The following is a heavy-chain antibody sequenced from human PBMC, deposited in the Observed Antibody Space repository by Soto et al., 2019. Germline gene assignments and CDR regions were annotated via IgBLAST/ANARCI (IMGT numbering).Heavy chain of an antibody. CDR3: ARGAREYQLLGCYYYGMDV. CDR2: IYYSGST. J-gene: IGHJ6*02. Sequence: SETLSLTCTVSGGSISSGGYYWSWIRQHPGKGLEWIGYIYYSGSTYYNPSLKSRVTISVDTSKNQFSLKLSSVTAADTAVYYCARGAREYQLLGCYYYGMDVWGQGTTVTVSS. CDR1: GGSISSGGYY. D-gene: IGHD2-2*01. V-gene: IGHV4-31*03.